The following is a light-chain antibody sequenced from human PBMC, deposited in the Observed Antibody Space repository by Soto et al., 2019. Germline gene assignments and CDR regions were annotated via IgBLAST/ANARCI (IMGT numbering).Light chain of an antibody. J-gene: IGKJ4*01. CDR2: GGS. CDR3: QQYGNSRLT. Sequence: DIVLTQSPGTLSLSPGERATLSCRASQSVSSNHLAWYQQKPGQAPRLLIYGGSSRATGIPVRFSGSGSETDFTLTISRLEPEDFAVYYCQQYGNSRLTFGGGTKVDI. CDR1: QSVSSNH. V-gene: IGKV3-20*01.